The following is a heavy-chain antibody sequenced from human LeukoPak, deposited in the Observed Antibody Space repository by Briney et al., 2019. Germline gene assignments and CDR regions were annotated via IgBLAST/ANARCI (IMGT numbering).Heavy chain of an antibody. D-gene: IGHD4-11*01. CDR3: ARPRLLYSNYYYYYCMDV. V-gene: IGHV4-39*01. Sequence: SETLSLTCTVSGGSISSSSYYWGWIRQPPGKGLEWIGSIYYSGSTYYNPSLKSRVTISVDTSKNQFSLKLSSVTAADTAVYYCARPRLLYSNYYYYYCMDVWGKGTTVTVSS. J-gene: IGHJ6*03. CDR1: GGSISSSSYY. CDR2: IYYSGST.